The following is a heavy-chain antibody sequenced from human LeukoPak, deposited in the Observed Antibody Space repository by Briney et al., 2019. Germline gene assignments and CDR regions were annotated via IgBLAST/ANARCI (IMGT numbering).Heavy chain of an antibody. J-gene: IGHJ4*02. CDR1: GFTFSSYW. D-gene: IGHD1-26*01. CDR3: ARGGARPGDFDY. Sequence: GGSLRLSCAASGFTFSSYWMHWVRQPPGKGLVWVSRINNDGSSTNYADSVKGRFTISRDNAKNTLYLQMDSLRAEDTAVYYCARGGARPGDFDYWGQGTLVTVTS. V-gene: IGHV3-74*01. CDR2: INNDGSST.